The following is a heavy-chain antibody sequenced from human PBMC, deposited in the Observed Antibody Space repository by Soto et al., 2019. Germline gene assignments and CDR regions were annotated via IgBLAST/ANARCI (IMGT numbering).Heavy chain of an antibody. CDR2: IDWDDDK. Sequence: PRETLTQPCSLSRFSLNIPHKRGGWIRQPPGKALEWLARIDWDDDKFYSTSLKTRLTVSKDTSKNQVVLIITNMDPVDTATYSCTRLHGSTWHYLGNWVQGTLVTVSS. CDR3: TRLHGSTWHYLGN. J-gene: IGHJ4*02. CDR1: RFSLNIPHKR. V-gene: IGHV2-70*04. D-gene: IGHD6-6*01.